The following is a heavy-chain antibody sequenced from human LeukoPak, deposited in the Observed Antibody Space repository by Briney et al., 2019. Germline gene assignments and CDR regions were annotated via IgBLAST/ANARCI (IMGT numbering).Heavy chain of an antibody. Sequence: GGSLRLSCAASGFAVDSFIMHWVRQAPGKGLEWVSSISTSSSYIYYADSMKGRFTVSRDNAKNSLYLQMNSLRAEDTAVYYCARGTNDLMATESFDIWGQGTMVTVSS. J-gene: IGHJ3*02. V-gene: IGHV3-21*01. CDR3: ARGTNDLMATESFDI. D-gene: IGHD5-24*01. CDR2: ISTSSSYI. CDR1: GFAVDSFI.